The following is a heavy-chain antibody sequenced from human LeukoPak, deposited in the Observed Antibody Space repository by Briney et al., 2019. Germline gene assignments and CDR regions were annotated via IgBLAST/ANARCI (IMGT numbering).Heavy chain of an antibody. V-gene: IGHV4-38-2*01. CDR1: GYSISSGYY. J-gene: IGHJ5*02. D-gene: IGHD3-3*01. Sequence: SETLSLTCAVSGYSISSGYYWGWIRQPPGKGLEWIGSIYHSGSTYYNPSLKSRVTISVDTSKNQFSLKLSSVTAADTAVYYCARLVSLDYDFWSGYGQLFDPWGQGTLVAVSS. CDR3: ARLVSLDYDFWSGYGQLFDP. CDR2: IYHSGST.